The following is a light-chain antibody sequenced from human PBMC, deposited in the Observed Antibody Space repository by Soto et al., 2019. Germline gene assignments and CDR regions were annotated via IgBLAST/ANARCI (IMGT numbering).Light chain of an antibody. CDR3: QQYNSYSRT. CDR1: KSISSW. J-gene: IGKJ1*01. Sequence: DIQMTQSPSTLSASVGDRVTITCRASKSISSWLAWYQQKPGKAPKLLIYDASSLESGVPSRFSGSGSGTEFTLTISSLQPDDFATYHCQQYNSYSRTFGQGTKVEIK. V-gene: IGKV1-5*01. CDR2: DAS.